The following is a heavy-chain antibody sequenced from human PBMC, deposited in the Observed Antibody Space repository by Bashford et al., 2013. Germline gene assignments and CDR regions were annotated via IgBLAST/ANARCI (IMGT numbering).Heavy chain of an antibody. CDR3: AKDARAGTLDYYYGLDV. Sequence: PGGPVETLLCSLWXHFEPWHALGRQAPGKGLEWVAVISFDGSNTFYAESVRGRFTISRDNSKSTLYLQVNSLRAEDTAVYYCAKDARAGTLDYYYGLDVWGQGTTVTVSS. V-gene: IGHV3-30*18. CDR1: XHFEPW. J-gene: IGHJ6*02. D-gene: IGHD1-1*01. CDR2: ISFDGSNT.